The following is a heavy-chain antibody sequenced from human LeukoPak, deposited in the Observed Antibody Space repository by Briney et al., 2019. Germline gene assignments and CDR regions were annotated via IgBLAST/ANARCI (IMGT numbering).Heavy chain of an antibody. J-gene: IGHJ4*02. CDR1: GGSISSGDYY. Sequence: SETLSLTCTVSGGSISSGDYYWSWIRQPPGKGLEWIGYIYYSGSTHYNPSLKSRVTISVDTSKNQFSLKLSSVTAADTAVYYCARVEIGDILTGNSLFDYWGQGTLVTVSS. CDR2: IYYSGST. D-gene: IGHD3-9*01. CDR3: ARVEIGDILTGNSLFDY. V-gene: IGHV4-30-4*01.